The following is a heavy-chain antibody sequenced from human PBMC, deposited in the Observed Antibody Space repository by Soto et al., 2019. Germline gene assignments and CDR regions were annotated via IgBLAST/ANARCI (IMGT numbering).Heavy chain of an antibody. Sequence: ASVKVSCKASGYTFTSYYMHWVRQAPGQGPEWMGIINPSGGSTSYAQKFQGRVTMTRDTSTSTVYMELSSLRSEDTAVYYCARVGYYGSGSYDGMAVWGQGTTVTVSS. CDR1: GYTFTSYY. CDR3: ARVGYYGSGSYDGMAV. D-gene: IGHD3-10*01. V-gene: IGHV1-46*01. J-gene: IGHJ6*02. CDR2: INPSGGST.